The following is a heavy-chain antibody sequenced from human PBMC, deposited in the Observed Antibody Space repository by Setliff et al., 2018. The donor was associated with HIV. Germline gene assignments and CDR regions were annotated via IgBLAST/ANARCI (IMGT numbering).Heavy chain of an antibody. D-gene: IGHD6-6*01. J-gene: IGHJ4*02. CDR2: IDWDDAK. Sequence: SGLAGEPTQTLTLTCTFSGFSLSPNEMCVSWIRQPPGKALEWLARIDWDDAKFYSTSLKTRLTISKDTSRNQVVLTMTNMDPEDTATYFCARSSSIATRGFDYWGQGTLVTVSS. CDR1: GFSLSPNEMC. CDR3: ARSSSIATRGFDY. V-gene: IGHV2-70*17.